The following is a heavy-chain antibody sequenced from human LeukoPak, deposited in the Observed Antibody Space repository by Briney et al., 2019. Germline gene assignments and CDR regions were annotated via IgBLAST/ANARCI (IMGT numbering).Heavy chain of an antibody. V-gene: IGHV3-7*01. CDR1: GFTFSSYW. Sequence: GGPLRLSCAASGFTFSSYWMSWVRQAPGKGLEWVANIKQDGSEKYYVDSVKGRFTISRDNSKNTLSLQVSSLRAEDTAVYYCAKDRYSYAFEYSDSWGQGTLVTVSS. J-gene: IGHJ4*02. CDR3: AKDRYSYAFEYSDS. D-gene: IGHD5-18*01. CDR2: IKQDGSEK.